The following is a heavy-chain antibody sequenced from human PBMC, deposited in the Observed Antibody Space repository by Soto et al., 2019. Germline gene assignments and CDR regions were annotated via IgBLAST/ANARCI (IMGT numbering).Heavy chain of an antibody. CDR1: GFTFSSYS. V-gene: IGHV3-48*01. D-gene: IGHD3-10*01. J-gene: IGHJ3*02. CDR2: ISSSSSTI. Sequence: PGGSLRLSCAASGFTFSSYSMNWVRQAPGKGLEWVSYISSSSSTIYYADSVKGRFTISRDNAKNSLYLQMNSLRAEDTAVYYCASIYGSGSYYQPDDAFDIWGQGTMVTVSS. CDR3: ASIYGSGSYYQPDDAFDI.